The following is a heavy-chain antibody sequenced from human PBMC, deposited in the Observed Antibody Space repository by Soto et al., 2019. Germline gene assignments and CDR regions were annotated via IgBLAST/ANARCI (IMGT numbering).Heavy chain of an antibody. CDR3: ARDAYISGYYQFGY. V-gene: IGHV3-74*01. CDR2: IHFDGSTT. J-gene: IGHJ4*02. D-gene: IGHD6-19*01. CDR1: GFTFSSYW. Sequence: GGSLRLSCAASGFTFSSYWMHWVRQVPGKGLVWVSRIHFDGSTTHYADSVKGRFTISRDNAKNTLSLQMNSLRAEDTAVYYCARDAYISGYYQFGYWGQGTLVTVSS.